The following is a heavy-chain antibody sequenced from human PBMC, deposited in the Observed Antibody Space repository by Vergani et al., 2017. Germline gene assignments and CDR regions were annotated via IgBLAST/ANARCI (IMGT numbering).Heavy chain of an antibody. Sequence: EVQLVESGGGLVKPGGSLRLSCAASGFTFSDFSMSWVRQAPGKGLEWVAFIGSSGPYINYADSVKGRFIISRDKTNNSLFLQLRSLRAEDAAVYYCARDCTSGGCPDNYGMDVWGQGATVTVSS. V-gene: IGHV3-21*06. J-gene: IGHJ6*02. CDR2: IGSSGPYI. CDR3: ARDCTSGGCPDNYGMDV. D-gene: IGHD2-8*01. CDR1: GFTFSDFS.